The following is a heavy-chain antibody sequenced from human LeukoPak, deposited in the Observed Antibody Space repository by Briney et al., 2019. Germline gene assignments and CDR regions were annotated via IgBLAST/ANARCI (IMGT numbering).Heavy chain of an antibody. CDR3: ARAPWIQKYYFDY. D-gene: IGHD5-18*01. V-gene: IGHV3-33*01. CDR1: GFTFSSYG. J-gene: IGHJ4*02. CDR2: IWYDGSNK. Sequence: GGSLRLSCAASGFTFSSYGMHWVRQAPGKGLEWVAVIWYDGSNKYYADSVKGRFTISRDNSKNTLYLQMNSLRAEDTAVYYCARAPWIQKYYFDYWGQGTLVTVSS.